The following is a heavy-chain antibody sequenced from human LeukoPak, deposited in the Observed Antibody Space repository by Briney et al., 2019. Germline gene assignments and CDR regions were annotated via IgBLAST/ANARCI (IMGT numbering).Heavy chain of an antibody. CDR1: SYTFTRYG. Sequence: GASVKVSCKASSYTFTRYGISWVRQAPGQGLEWMGWISDYNGNTNYAQKLQGRVSMTADTSTSTAYMELRSLRSDDTAVYYCARSGRGTYYYFDLWGQGTLVTVSS. J-gene: IGHJ4*02. CDR3: ARSGRGTYYYFDL. V-gene: IGHV1-18*01. CDR2: ISDYNGNT. D-gene: IGHD1-26*01.